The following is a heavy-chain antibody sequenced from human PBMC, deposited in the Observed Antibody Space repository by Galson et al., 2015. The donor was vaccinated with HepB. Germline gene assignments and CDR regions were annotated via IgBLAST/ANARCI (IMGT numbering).Heavy chain of an antibody. CDR1: GVSIRSYY. Sequence: SETLSLTCSVAGVSIRSYYWSWVRQVPGMGLEWIGHIYYIGGSKYNPSLKSRVTISVDASASHLSLKLNSVSAADTGVYYCAGAVRVGFYGHGVWGQGTTVVVSS. CDR2: IYYIGGS. CDR3: AGAVRVGFYGHGV. D-gene: IGHD3-22*01. V-gene: IGHV4-59*01. J-gene: IGHJ6*02.